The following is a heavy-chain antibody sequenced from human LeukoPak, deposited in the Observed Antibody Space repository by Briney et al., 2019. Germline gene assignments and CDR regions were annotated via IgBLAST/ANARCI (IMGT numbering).Heavy chain of an antibody. CDR3: AREYSSWFDY. V-gene: IGHV3-74*01. J-gene: IGHJ4*02. CDR2: INSDGRTT. Sequence: QPGGSLTLSCAASGFTFSSYWMHWVRQAPGKGLVWVSRINSDGRTTTYADSVRCRFTISRDNAKNTLYLQMNSLRAEDTAVYYCAREYSSWFDYWGQGTLVSVAS. CDR1: GFTFSSYW. D-gene: IGHD6-6*01.